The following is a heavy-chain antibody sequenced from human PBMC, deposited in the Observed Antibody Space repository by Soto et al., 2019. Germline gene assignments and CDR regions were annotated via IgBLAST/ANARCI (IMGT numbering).Heavy chain of an antibody. V-gene: IGHV4-4*02. Sequence: SGTLSLTWASSGGSISSSNWCGWVRQPPGKGLEWIGKIYHSGSTNYNPSLKSRVTISVDKSKNQFSLKLSSVTAADTAVYYCARVYMVRGTIIRYFDYWGQGTLVTVSS. CDR1: GGSISSSNW. CDR3: ARVYMVRGTIIRYFDY. J-gene: IGHJ4*02. D-gene: IGHD3-10*01. CDR2: IYHSGST.